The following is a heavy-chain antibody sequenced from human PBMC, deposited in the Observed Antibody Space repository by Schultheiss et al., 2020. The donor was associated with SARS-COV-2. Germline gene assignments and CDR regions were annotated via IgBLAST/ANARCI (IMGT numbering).Heavy chain of an antibody. J-gene: IGHJ4*02. D-gene: IGHD6-6*01. V-gene: IGHV4-4*07. Sequence: SQTLSLTCTVSGGSISSYYWSWIRQPAGKGLEWIGRIYTSGSTNYNPSLKSRVTISVDTSKNQFSLKLSSVTAADTAVYYCASQSIAARPHDYWGQGTLVTVSS. CDR3: ASQSIAARPHDY. CDR2: IYTSGST. CDR1: GGSISSYY.